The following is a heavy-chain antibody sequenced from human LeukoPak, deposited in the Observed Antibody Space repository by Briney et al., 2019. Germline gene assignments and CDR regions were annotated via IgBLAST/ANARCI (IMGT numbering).Heavy chain of an antibody. CDR3: ARVTNEEINWEGDYYYYYGMDV. D-gene: IGHD7-27*01. Sequence: ASVKVSCKASGYTFTSYGISWVRQAPGQGLEWMGWISAYNGNTNYAQKLQGRVIMTTVTSTSTAYMELRSLRSDDTAVYYCARVTNEEINWEGDYYYYYGMDVWGQGTTVTVSS. V-gene: IGHV1-18*01. CDR2: ISAYNGNT. J-gene: IGHJ6*02. CDR1: GYTFTSYG.